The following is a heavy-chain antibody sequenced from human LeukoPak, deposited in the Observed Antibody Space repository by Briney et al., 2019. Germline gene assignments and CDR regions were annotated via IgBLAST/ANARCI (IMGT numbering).Heavy chain of an antibody. J-gene: IGHJ6*03. D-gene: IGHD6-6*01. CDR3: ARDTNYHGSSSRWYYYMDV. CDR2: MIPIFGTA. Sequence: SVKVSCKASGGTFSSYAISWVRQAPGQGLEWMGGMIPIFGTANYAQKFQGRVTITTDESTSTAYMELSSLRSEDTAVYYCARDTNYHGSSSRWYYYMDVWGKGTTVTVSS. CDR1: GGTFSSYA. V-gene: IGHV1-69*05.